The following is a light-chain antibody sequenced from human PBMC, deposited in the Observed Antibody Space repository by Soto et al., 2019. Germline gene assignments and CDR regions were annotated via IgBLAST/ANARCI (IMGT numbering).Light chain of an antibody. CDR1: QSVSSSY. V-gene: IGKV3-20*01. CDR3: QQYGSSPYT. CDR2: GAS. J-gene: IGKJ2*01. Sequence: EIVLTQSPGTLSLSPGERATLSCRASQSVSSSYLAWYQQKPGQAPRLLIYGASSRATGIPDRFSGSWSGKDFTLTISRREPEDFAVYYCQQYGSSPYTFGQGTKLEIK.